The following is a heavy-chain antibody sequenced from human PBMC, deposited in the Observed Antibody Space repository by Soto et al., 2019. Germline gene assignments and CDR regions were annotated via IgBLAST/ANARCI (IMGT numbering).Heavy chain of an antibody. Sequence: EVQLLESGGGLVQPGGSLRLSCAASGFSFTDYGMSWVRRAPGRGLEWVSAISAAASIYYADSVKGRFTISRDNSKNTLYLQMNSLRAADTAVYYCAKYGGNWGGAAADSWGQGTLVTVSS. CDR3: AKYGGNWGGAAADS. V-gene: IGHV3-23*01. D-gene: IGHD6-13*01. CDR1: GFSFTDYG. J-gene: IGHJ4*02. CDR2: ISAAASI.